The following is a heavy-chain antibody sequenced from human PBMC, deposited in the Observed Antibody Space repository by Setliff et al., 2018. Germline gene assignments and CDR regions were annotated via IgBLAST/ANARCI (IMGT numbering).Heavy chain of an antibody. V-gene: IGHV4-4*07. CDR3: AREQWLDPPGYYYMDV. CDR1: GGSISSYY. D-gene: IGHD6-19*01. CDR2: IYIGGSA. Sequence: ETLSLTCRVSGGSISSYYWSGIRQSDGKGREWIGHIYIGGSANYNPSLKSRVTMSIDTSKNQFYLKLNSVTAADMAVYYCAREQWLDPPGYYYMDVWAKGTTVTVSS. J-gene: IGHJ6*03.